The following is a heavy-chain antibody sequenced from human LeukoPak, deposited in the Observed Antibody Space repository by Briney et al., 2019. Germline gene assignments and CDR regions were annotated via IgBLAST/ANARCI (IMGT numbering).Heavy chain of an antibody. J-gene: IGHJ4*02. CDR1: GGSISSGDYH. CDR2: IHDSGST. CDR3: ARDCGRDGYNWGLSNNHFDY. Sequence: PSQTLSLTCTVSGGSISSGDYHWNWIRQPPGEGLEWIGFIHDSGSTYYNPSLKGRIIISRDVSKNQFSLKLSSVTAADTAVYYCARDCGRDGYNWGLSNNHFDYWGQGTLVTVSS. D-gene: IGHD5-24*01. V-gene: IGHV4-30-4*01.